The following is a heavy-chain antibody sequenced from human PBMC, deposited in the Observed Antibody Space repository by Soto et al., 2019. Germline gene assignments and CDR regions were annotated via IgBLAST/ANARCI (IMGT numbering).Heavy chain of an antibody. CDR1: GGSISSYY. J-gene: IGHJ5*02. Sequence: SETLSLTCTVSGGSISSYYWSWIRQPPGKGLEWIGYIYYSGSTNYNPSLKSRVTISVDTSKNQFSLKLSSVTAADTAVYYCARGITIFFWFDPWGQGTLVTVSS. V-gene: IGHV4-59*01. D-gene: IGHD3-3*01. CDR2: IYYSGST. CDR3: ARGITIFFWFDP.